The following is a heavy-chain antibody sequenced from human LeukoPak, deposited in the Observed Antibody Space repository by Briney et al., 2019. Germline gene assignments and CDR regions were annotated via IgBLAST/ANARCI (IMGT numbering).Heavy chain of an antibody. CDR3: ARGGIQVSGIDEFDY. CDR2: IGIRGDT. Sequence: PGGSLRLSCAASGFTFIDYDMHWVRQVLGKGLEWVSAIGIRGDTHYSGSVKGRFTISRENAESSLYLQMNSLRAEDTAVYYCARGGIQVSGIDEFDYWGRGTLVTVSS. V-gene: IGHV3-13*01. J-gene: IGHJ4*02. D-gene: IGHD6-19*01. CDR1: GFTFIDYD.